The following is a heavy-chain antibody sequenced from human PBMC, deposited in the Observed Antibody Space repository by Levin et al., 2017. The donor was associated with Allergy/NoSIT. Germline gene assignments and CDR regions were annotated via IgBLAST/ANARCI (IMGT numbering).Heavy chain of an antibody. V-gene: IGHV3-21*01. J-gene: IGHJ6*02. Sequence: GGSLRLSCAASGFTFSTYSINWVRQAPGKGLEWVSSISSSSLYIYYADSVRGRFTISRDYAKNSLYLQMDSLRAEDTALYYCARNNDYGDPRGMDVWGQGTTVSVS. CDR2: ISSSSLYI. D-gene: IGHD4-17*01. CDR1: GFTFSTYS. CDR3: ARNNDYGDPRGMDV.